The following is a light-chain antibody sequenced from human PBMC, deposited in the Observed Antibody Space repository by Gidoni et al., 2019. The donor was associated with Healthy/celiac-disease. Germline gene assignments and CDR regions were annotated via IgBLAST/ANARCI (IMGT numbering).Light chain of an antibody. Sequence: DIQMTQSPSTLSASVGDRVTITCRASQSSSSWLAWYQQKPGKAPKLLIYKASSLESGVPSRFSGSGSGTEFTLTISSLQPDDFATYYCQQYNSYPWTFXXXTKVEIK. J-gene: IGKJ1*01. CDR1: QSSSSW. CDR3: QQYNSYPWT. CDR2: KAS. V-gene: IGKV1-5*03.